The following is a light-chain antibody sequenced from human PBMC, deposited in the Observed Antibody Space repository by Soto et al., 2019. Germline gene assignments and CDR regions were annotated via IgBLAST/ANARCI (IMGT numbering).Light chain of an antibody. J-gene: IGKJ1*01. Sequence: DIQMAQSPSTRSPSLVYRVTITCRASQSISSWLAWYQQKPGKAPKLLIYDASSLESGVPSRFSGSGSGTEFTLTISSLQPDDFATYYCQQYNSYSTFGQGTKVDIK. CDR3: QQYNSYST. V-gene: IGKV1-5*01. CDR1: QSISSW. CDR2: DAS.